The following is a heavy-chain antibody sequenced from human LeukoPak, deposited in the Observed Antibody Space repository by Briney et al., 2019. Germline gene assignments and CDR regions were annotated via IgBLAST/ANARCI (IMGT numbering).Heavy chain of an antibody. CDR3: ARGGPPGYYYDYYMDV. CDR2: VYYSGST. V-gene: IGHV4-61*10. CDR1: GGSISSGSYY. J-gene: IGHJ6*03. Sequence: PSETLSLTCTVSGGSISSGSYYGSWIRQPAGKGLEWIEYVYYSGSTNFNPSLKSRVTISVDTSKNQFSLKMSSVTAADTAVYFCARGGPPGYYYDYYMDVWGKGTTVTISS.